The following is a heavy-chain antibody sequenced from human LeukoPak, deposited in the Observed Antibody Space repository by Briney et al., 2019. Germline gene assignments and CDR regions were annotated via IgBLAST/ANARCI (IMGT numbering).Heavy chain of an antibody. CDR3: ARDYYDSSGYHP. CDR1: GGTFSSYA. Sequence: SVKVSCKASGGTFSSYALSWVRQAPGQGLEWMGGIIPIFGTANYAQKFQGRVTITADESTSTAYMELSSLRSEDTAVYYCARDYYDSSGYHPWGQGTLVTVSS. D-gene: IGHD3-22*01. V-gene: IGHV1-69*01. CDR2: IIPIFGTA. J-gene: IGHJ4*02.